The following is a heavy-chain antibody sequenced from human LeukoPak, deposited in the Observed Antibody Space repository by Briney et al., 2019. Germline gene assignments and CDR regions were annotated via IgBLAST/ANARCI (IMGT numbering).Heavy chain of an antibody. CDR2: IIPIFGTT. V-gene: IGHV1-69*05. CDR1: GGTFSSYA. D-gene: IGHD6-13*01. CDR3: VSSSWTYYFDY. J-gene: IGHJ4*02. Sequence: GASVKVSCKASGGTFSSYAISWVQQAPGQGLEWMGGIIPIFGTTNYAQKFQGRVTITTDESTSTAYMELSSLRSEDTAVYYCVSSSWTYYFDYWGQGTLVTVSS.